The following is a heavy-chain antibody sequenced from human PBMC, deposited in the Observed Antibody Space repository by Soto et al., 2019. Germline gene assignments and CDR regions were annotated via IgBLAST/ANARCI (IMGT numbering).Heavy chain of an antibody. Sequence: EMQVVESGGGLVQPGGSLRLSCAASGFTLISYWMAWARQAPGKGLEWVGNIKEDGSESYFVDSVKGRFTISRDNARNLLQLQMNSRRDEDTAMYYCVRGGGRDGTSTFWGRGTMVTVSS. D-gene: IGHD2-15*01. J-gene: IGHJ3*01. CDR1: GFTLISYW. V-gene: IGHV3-7*04. CDR3: VRGGGRDGTSTF. CDR2: IKEDGSES.